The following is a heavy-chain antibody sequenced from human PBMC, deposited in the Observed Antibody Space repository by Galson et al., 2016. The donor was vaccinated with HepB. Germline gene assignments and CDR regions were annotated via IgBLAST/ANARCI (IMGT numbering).Heavy chain of an antibody. V-gene: IGHV3-13*01. CDR3: ARDGGGTGGYYYYAMDV. CDR2: IGTAGDT. D-gene: IGHD1-14*01. Sequence: SLRLSCAASGFTFRRHDMHWVRHVTGKGLEWVSAIGTAGDTYYPGSVKGRFTISRENAKNSLYLQMNSLRDEDTAVYYCARDGGGTGGYYYYAMDVWGQGTTVTVSS. J-gene: IGHJ6*02. CDR1: GFTFRRHD.